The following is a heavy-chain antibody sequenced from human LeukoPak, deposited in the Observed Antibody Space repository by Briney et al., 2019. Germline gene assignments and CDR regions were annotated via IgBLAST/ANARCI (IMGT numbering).Heavy chain of an antibody. J-gene: IGHJ4*02. CDR2: FYYTGSI. CDR1: GGSISSTSYY. D-gene: IGHD4-17*01. Sequence: SETLSLTCLVSGGSISSTSYYWGWIRQSPGRGLEWIGSFYYTGSIFDNRSLRSRVTISIDMSKNQFLLKLTSVTAADTAVYYCVSGTTVTNFPYRGQGTLVPVSS. V-gene: IGHV4-39*07. CDR3: VSGTTVTNFPY.